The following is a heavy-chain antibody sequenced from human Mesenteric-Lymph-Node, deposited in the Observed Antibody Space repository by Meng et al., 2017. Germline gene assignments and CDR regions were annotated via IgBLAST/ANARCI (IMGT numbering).Heavy chain of an antibody. V-gene: IGHV3-23*01. CDR1: GFTFSNYA. Sequence: GESLKISCAVSGFTFSNYAMSWVRQAPGKGLDWVSSISDSGGSTYHADSVKGRFTIARDNSKNTLYLQMNSLRAEDTAVYYCAKVYGEMIVSDLYDYWGQGTLVTVSS. CDR3: AKVYGEMIVSDLYDY. D-gene: IGHD3-22*01. J-gene: IGHJ4*02. CDR2: ISDSGGST.